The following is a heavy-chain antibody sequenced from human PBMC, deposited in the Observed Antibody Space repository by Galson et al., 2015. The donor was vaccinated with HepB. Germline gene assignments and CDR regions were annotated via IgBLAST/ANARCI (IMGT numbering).Heavy chain of an antibody. CDR3: ARDPSTGKTSGGFDY. CDR2: LWYDGYEG. V-gene: IGHV3-33*01. D-gene: IGHD6-19*01. J-gene: IGHJ4*02. CDR1: GFSFGIHG. Sequence: SLRLSCAASGFSFGIHGIHWVRQAPGKGLEWVAALWYDGYEGFYRDSVMGRFSVSRDKSRSTVYLEMNSLRVEDAAIYYCARDPSTGKTSGGFDYWGQGTLVTVS.